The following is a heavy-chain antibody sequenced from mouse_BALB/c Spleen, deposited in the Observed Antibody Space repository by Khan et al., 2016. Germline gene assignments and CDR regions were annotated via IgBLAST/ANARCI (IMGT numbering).Heavy chain of an antibody. CDR2: IYPGDGDT. Sequence: QAGAELARPGASVKLSCKASGYTFTSYWMQWVKQRPGQGLEWIGAIYPGDGDTRYTQKFKGKATLTADKSSSTAYMQLNSLASEDSAVYYCASYCGSSYDYFDYWGQGTTITVSS. J-gene: IGHJ2*01. CDR3: ASYCGSSYDYFDY. D-gene: IGHD1-1*01. CDR1: GYTFTSYW. V-gene: IGHV1-87*01.